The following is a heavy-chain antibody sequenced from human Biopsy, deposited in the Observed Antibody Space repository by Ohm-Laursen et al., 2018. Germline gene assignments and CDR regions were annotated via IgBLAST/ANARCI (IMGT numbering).Heavy chain of an antibody. CDR1: GFSFSDYG. Sequence: SLRLSCAASGFSFSDYGMHWVRQAPGRELEWVAVIWYDGTNKYYAESVEGRFTISRDNSKNMVYLQMSSLTVEDTAVYYCAKVHDSGYYYYSMDVWGQGTTVTVSS. V-gene: IGHV3-33*06. CDR3: AKVHDSGYYYYSMDV. J-gene: IGHJ6*02. CDR2: IWYDGTNK. D-gene: IGHD3-16*01.